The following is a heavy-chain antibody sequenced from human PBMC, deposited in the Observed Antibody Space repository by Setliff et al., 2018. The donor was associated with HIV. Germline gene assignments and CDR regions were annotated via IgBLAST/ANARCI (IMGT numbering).Heavy chain of an antibody. V-gene: IGHV4-61*09. CDR3: ARLGGICSGGSCTALAYTMDV. D-gene: IGHD2-15*01. Sequence: LSLTCTVSGGSIRSGSYYWSWIRQPAWKGLEWIGHIYTSGSTNYNPSLKSRVTISADKSISTAYLQCSSLKASDTAMYYCARLGGICSGGSCTALAYTMDVWGQGTTVTVSS. J-gene: IGHJ6*02. CDR2: IYTSGST. CDR1: GGSIRSGSYY.